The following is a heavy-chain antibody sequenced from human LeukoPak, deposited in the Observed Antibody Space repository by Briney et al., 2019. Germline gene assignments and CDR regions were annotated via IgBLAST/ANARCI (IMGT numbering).Heavy chain of an antibody. CDR3: ARRRVQSPYYDFWSGLGHDAFDI. D-gene: IGHD3-3*01. Sequence: SPSETLSLTCAVYGGSFSGYYWSWIRQPPGKGLEWIGYIYYSGSTYYNPSLKSRVTISVDTSKNQFSLKLSSVTAADTAVYYCARRRVQSPYYDFWSGLGHDAFDIWGQGTMVTVSS. CDR1: GGSFSGYY. J-gene: IGHJ3*02. V-gene: IGHV4-34*01. CDR2: IYYSGST.